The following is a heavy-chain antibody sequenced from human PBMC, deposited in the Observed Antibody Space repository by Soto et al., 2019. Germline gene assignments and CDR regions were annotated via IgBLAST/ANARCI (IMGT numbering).Heavy chain of an antibody. D-gene: IGHD3-3*01. V-gene: IGHV1-69*01. J-gene: IGHJ3*02. CDR2: IIPIFGTA. CDR1: GGTFSSYA. CDR3: ARGPITIFGVEYGAFDI. Sequence: QVQLVQSGAEVKKPGSSVKVSCKASGGTFSSYAISWVRQAPGQGLEWMGGIIPIFGTANYAQKFQGRVTITADESASTAYMELSSLRSENTAVYYCARGPITIFGVEYGAFDIWGQGTMVTVSS.